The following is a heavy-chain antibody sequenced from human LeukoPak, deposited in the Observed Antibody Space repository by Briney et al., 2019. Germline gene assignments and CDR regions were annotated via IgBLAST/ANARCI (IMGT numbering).Heavy chain of an antibody. J-gene: IGHJ4*02. Sequence: ASVKVSCKASGYTFTSYDINWVRQATGQGLEWMGWISAYNGNTNYAQKLQGRVTMTTDTSTSTAYMELRSLRSDDTAVYYCARDRGDLWFGEFFDYWGQGTLVTVSS. V-gene: IGHV1-18*01. CDR1: GYTFTSYD. D-gene: IGHD3-10*01. CDR3: ARDRGDLWFGEFFDY. CDR2: ISAYNGNT.